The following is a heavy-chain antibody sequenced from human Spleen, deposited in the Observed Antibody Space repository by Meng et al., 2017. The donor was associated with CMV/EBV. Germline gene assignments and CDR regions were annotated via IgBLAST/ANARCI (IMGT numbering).Heavy chain of an antibody. CDR3: ARDRMGIIDYRYFDL. J-gene: IGHJ2*01. D-gene: IGHD7-27*01. CDR1: GFPFSSYS. Sequence: GFPFSSYSVNWVRQAPVTGLGWVSSISSRSTYIYYADSVKGRFTISRDNAKNSLYLQMNSLRAEDTAVYYCARDRMGIIDYRYFDLWGRGTLVTVSS. CDR2: ISSRSTYI. V-gene: IGHV3-21*01.